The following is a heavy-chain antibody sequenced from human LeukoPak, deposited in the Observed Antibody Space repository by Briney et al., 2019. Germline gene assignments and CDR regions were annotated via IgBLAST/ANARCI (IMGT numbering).Heavy chain of an antibody. J-gene: IGHJ3*02. D-gene: IGHD3-22*01. Sequence: SQTLSLTCTVSGGSISSGGYYWSWICQHPGKGLEWIGYIYYSGSTYYNPSLKSRVTISVDTSKNQFSLKLSSVTAADTAVYYCARRYDSSGYHRPGAFDIWGQGTMVTVSS. CDR1: GGSISSGGYY. V-gene: IGHV4-31*03. CDR3: ARRYDSSGYHRPGAFDI. CDR2: IYYSGST.